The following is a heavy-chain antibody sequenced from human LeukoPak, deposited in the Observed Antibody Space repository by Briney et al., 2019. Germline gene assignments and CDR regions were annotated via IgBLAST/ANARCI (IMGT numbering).Heavy chain of an antibody. CDR2: INHSGST. D-gene: IGHD1-14*01. Sequence: SSETLSLTCAVYGGSFSGYYWSWIRQPPGKGLEWIGEINHSGSTNYNPSLKSRVTISVDTSKNQFSLKLSSVTAADTAVYYCARQRRIAAPPAYIDVWGKGTTVTISS. CDR1: GGSFSGYY. CDR3: ARQRRIAAPPAYIDV. V-gene: IGHV4-34*01. J-gene: IGHJ6*03.